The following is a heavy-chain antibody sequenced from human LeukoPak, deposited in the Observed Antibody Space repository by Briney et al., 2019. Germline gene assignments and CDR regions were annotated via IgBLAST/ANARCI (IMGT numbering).Heavy chain of an antibody. CDR1: RFTFSSYA. D-gene: IGHD2-2*01. CDR3: AKGVVPAAIPSWFDP. Sequence: PGGSLRLSCAASRFTFSSYAMHWVRQAPGKGLEWVAVISYDGSNKYYADSVKGRFTISRDNSKNTLYLQMNSLRAEDTAVYYCAKGVVPAAIPSWFDPWGQGTLVTVSS. CDR2: ISYDGSNK. J-gene: IGHJ5*02. V-gene: IGHV3-30-3*01.